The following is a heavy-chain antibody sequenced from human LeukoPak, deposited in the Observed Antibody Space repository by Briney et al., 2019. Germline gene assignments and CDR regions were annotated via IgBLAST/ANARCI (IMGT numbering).Heavy chain of an antibody. Sequence: SETLSLTCTVSGYSISSGYYWGWIRQPAGKGLEWIGHIYTSGSTNYTPSLKSRVTISVDTSKNQFSLKLSSVTAADTAVYYCARRPTGSGGRAKFDYWGQGTLVTVSS. J-gene: IGHJ4*02. V-gene: IGHV4-61*09. CDR2: IYTSGST. CDR1: GYSISSGYY. CDR3: ARRPTGSGGRAKFDY. D-gene: IGHD1-14*01.